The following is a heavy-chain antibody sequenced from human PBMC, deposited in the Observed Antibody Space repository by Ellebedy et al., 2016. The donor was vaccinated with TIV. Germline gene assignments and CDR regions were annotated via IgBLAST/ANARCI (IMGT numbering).Heavy chain of an antibody. D-gene: IGHD6-19*01. Sequence: GESLKISCAASGFTFSNYWMNWVRQAPRKGLEWVANIQQDGSEKYYVDSVEGRFAISRDNAKNSMYLQMNSLRDEDTAVYYCARDQWLGRAYYFDYWGQGTLLTVSS. CDR2: IQQDGSEK. V-gene: IGHV3-7*01. CDR1: GFTFSNYW. CDR3: ARDQWLGRAYYFDY. J-gene: IGHJ4*02.